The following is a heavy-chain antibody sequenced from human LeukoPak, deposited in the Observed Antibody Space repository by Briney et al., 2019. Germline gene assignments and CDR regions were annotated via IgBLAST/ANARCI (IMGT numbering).Heavy chain of an antibody. J-gene: IGHJ4*02. CDR2: IYYSGST. CDR3: ARGTDVQWDY. Sequence: SETLSLTCTVSGDSISSYYWSWIRQPPGKGMEWIGYIYYSGSTNYNPSLKSRVTISVDTSKNQFSLKLSSVTAADTAIYYCARGTDVQWDYWGQGTLVTVSS. D-gene: IGHD1-26*01. CDR1: GDSISSYY. V-gene: IGHV4-59*01.